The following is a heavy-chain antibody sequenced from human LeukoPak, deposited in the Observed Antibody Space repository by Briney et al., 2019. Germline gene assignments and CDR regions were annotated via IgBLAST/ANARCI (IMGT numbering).Heavy chain of an antibody. V-gene: IGHV5-51*01. D-gene: IGHD3-22*01. Sequence: GESLKISCQGSGYSFTSYWIGWVRQMPGKGLEWMGIIYPGDSDTRYSPSFQGQVTISADKSISTAYLQWSSLKASDTAMYYCARTDTYYYDSSGPLFDPWGQGTLVTVSS. CDR3: ARTDTYYYDSSGPLFDP. J-gene: IGHJ5*02. CDR1: GYSFTSYW. CDR2: IYPGDSDT.